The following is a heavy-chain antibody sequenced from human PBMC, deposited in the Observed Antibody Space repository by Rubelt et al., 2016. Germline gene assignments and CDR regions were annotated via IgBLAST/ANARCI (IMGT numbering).Heavy chain of an antibody. V-gene: IGHV3-21*01. J-gene: IGHJ4*02. CDR3: ARVAAAGVFDY. CDR2: ISSSSSYI. Sequence: SISSSSSYIYYADSVKGRFTISRDNAKNSLYLQMNSLRAEDTAVYYCARVAAAGVFDYWGQGTLVTVSS. D-gene: IGHD6-13*01.